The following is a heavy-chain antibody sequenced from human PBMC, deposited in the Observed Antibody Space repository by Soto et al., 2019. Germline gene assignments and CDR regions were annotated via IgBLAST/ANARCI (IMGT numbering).Heavy chain of an antibody. J-gene: IGHJ4*02. D-gene: IGHD3-10*01. CDR2: IYHSGST. CDR3: ARSPTVRGVIGPDY. Sequence: SETLSLTCAVSGGSISSGGYSWNWIRQPPGKGLEWIGYIYHSGSTLYNPSLKSRVTISVDKSKNQFSLKLSSVTAADTAVYYCARSPTVRGVIGPDYWGQGTLVTVSS. CDR1: GGSISSGGYS. V-gene: IGHV4-30-2*01.